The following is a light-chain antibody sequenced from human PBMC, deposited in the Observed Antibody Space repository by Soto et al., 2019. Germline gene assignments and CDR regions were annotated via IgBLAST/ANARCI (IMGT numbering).Light chain of an antibody. J-gene: IGKJ4*01. V-gene: IGKV4-1*01. Sequence: DIVMTQSPDSLAVSLGERATINCKSSQSLLYSSNNKNYLAWYQQKPGQPPKLLIYWASTRESGVPDRFSGSGSETDFTFTISSLQAEDVAVYFCQQYYSLPLTFGGGTKVEIK. CDR1: QSLLYSSNNKNY. CDR2: WAS. CDR3: QQYYSLPLT.